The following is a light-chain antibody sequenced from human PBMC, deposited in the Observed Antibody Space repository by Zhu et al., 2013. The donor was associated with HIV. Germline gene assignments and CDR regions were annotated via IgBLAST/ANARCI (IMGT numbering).Light chain of an antibody. J-gene: IGKJ4*01. CDR1: QGISSY. CDR2: TAS. CDR3: QQRFRTPVT. V-gene: IGKV1-39*01. Sequence: DIQLTQSPSFLSASVGDRVTITCWASQGISSYLAWYQQKPGRAPNLLIETASNLQSGVPSRFSGSGSGTDFTLTITSLQPEDFATYYCQQRFRTPVTFGGGPRSRSN.